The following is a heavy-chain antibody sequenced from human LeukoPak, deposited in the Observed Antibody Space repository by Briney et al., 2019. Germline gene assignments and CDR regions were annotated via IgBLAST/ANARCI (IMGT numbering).Heavy chain of an antibody. Sequence: SETLSLTCAVYGGSFSGYYWSWIRQPPGKGLEWIGEITHSGSTNYNPSLKSRVTISVDTSKNQFSLNLSSVTAADTAVYYCARGPLCTITSCPTMYFNSWGQGTLVTVSS. CDR2: ITHSGST. J-gene: IGHJ4*02. D-gene: IGHD2-2*01. CDR3: ARGPLCTITSCPTMYFNS. V-gene: IGHV4-34*01. CDR1: GGSFSGYY.